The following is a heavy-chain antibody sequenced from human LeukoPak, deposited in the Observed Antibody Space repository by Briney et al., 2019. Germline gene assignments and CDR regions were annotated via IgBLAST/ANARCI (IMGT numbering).Heavy chain of an antibody. D-gene: IGHD6-19*01. Sequence: PGGSLRLSCAASGFTVSSNHMTWVRQAPGKGLEWVSVIFSGGDTSYADSVKGRFTISRDSSKNTLLLQMNSLTPEDTAVYYCMRQGLGGAGRWGQGTLVTVSS. CDR3: MRQGLGGAGR. V-gene: IGHV3-66*02. CDR1: GFTVSSNH. J-gene: IGHJ4*02. CDR2: IFSGGDT.